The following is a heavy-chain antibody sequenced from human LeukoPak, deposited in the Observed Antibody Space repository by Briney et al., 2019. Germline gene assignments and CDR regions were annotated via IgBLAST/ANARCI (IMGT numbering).Heavy chain of an antibody. CDR1: GGSISDHY. D-gene: IGHD3-22*01. Sequence: SETLSLTCTVSGGSISDHYWSWIRQPPGKGLEWIGYIYYSGSTNYNPSLKSRVTISVDTSKNQFSLKLSSVTAADTAVYYCARADYYDSSGYYGAFDIWGQGTMVTVSS. J-gene: IGHJ3*02. CDR2: IYYSGST. V-gene: IGHV4-59*11. CDR3: ARADYYDSSGYYGAFDI.